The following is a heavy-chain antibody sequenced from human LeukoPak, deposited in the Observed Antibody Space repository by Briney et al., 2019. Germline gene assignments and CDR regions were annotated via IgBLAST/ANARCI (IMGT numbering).Heavy chain of an antibody. CDR1: GYTFTSYG. J-gene: IGHJ5*02. V-gene: IGHV1-18*01. CDR2: TSVNNGDT. Sequence: GASVKVSCKASGYTFTSYGISWVRQAPGQALEWMAWTSVNNGDTKYGQKFQGRVTVTTDTSTSTVYLELRRLRPDDAAVYYCARADLPPYDILTGRHGAGWFDPWGQGTLVTVSS. CDR3: ARADLPPYDILTGRHGAGWFDP. D-gene: IGHD3-9*01.